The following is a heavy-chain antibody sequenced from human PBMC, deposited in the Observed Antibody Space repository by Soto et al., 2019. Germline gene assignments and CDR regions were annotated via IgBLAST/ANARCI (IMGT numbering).Heavy chain of an antibody. CDR3: TRGIQLWS. V-gene: IGHV1-69*06. CDR2: IIPLSGTP. D-gene: IGHD5-18*01. J-gene: IGHJ5*02. Sequence: QVQLVQSGAEVKKPGSSVKVSCKASGGTFSNYALTWVRQAPGQGLEWMGGIIPLSGTPNYAQKFQGRVTITADKPTTTVYMELSSLRSEDTAVYYCTRGIQLWSWGQGTLVTVSS. CDR1: GGTFSNYA.